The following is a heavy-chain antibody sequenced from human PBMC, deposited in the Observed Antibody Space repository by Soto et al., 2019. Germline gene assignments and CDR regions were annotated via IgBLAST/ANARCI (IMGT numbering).Heavy chain of an antibody. J-gene: IGHJ6*02. V-gene: IGHV3-11*01. CDR1: GFTFSDYY. CDR3: ARVIGYSYGYLDV. CDR2: ISSSGSTI. D-gene: IGHD5-18*01. Sequence: PGGSLRLSCAASGFTFSDYYMNWIRLAPGKGLEWVSYISSSGSTIYYADSVKGRFTISRDNAKNSLYLQMNSLRAEDTAVYYCARVIGYSYGYLDVWGQGTTVTVSS.